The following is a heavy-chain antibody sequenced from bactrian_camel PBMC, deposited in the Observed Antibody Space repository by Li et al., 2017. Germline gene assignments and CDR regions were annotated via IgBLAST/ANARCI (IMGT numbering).Heavy chain of an antibody. CDR1: GFTGFTFDEHT. D-gene: IGHD5*01. Sequence: VQLVESGGGPVQAGGSLRLSCAASGFTGFTFDEHTMGWVRQAPGKGLEWVSGISGISNTGASTYYADSAKGRFISSRDNSKNTVYLQLNGLKSEDTAMYYCTRETQWVGYHEMAEYWGQGTQVTVS. CDR3: TRETQWVGYHEMAEY. V-gene: IGHV3-1*01. J-gene: IGHJ4*01. CDR2: ISGISNTGAST.